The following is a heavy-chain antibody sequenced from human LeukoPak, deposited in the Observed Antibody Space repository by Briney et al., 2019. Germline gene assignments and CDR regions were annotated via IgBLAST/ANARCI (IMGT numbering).Heavy chain of an antibody. J-gene: IGHJ6*02. CDR1: GFTFSSYG. D-gene: IGHD2-21*02. CDR3: AKDLAYCGGDCYPLYGMDV. V-gene: IGHV3-30*18. Sequence: GRSLGLSCAASGFTFSSYGMHWVRQAPGKGLEWVAVISYDGSNKYYADSVKGRFTISRDNSKNTLYLQMNSLRAEDTAVYYCAKDLAYCGGDCYPLYGMDVWGQGTTVTVSS. CDR2: ISYDGSNK.